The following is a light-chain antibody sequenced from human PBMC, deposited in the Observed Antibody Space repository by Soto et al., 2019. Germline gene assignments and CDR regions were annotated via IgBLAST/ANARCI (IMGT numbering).Light chain of an antibody. J-gene: IGLJ2*01. CDR2: DVS. V-gene: IGLV2-14*03. CDR1: SIDIGGYIY. CDR3: STYTSSRTR. Sequence: QSVLTQPASVSGSPGQSITISCTGTSIDIGGYIYVSWYQHHPGKAPKLLIYDVSNRPSGVSNRFSGSKSGNTASLTISGLQVEDEADYFCSTYTSSRTRFGGGTKLTVL.